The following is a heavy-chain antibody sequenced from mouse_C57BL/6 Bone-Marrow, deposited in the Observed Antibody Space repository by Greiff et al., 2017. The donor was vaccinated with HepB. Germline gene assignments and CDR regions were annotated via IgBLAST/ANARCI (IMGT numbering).Heavy chain of an antibody. J-gene: IGHJ2*01. V-gene: IGHV1-81*01. D-gene: IGHD4-1*01. CDR2: IYPRSGNT. CDR3: ARVGGNWDYFDY. Sequence: QVQLKESGAELARPGASVKLSCKASGYTFTSYGISWVKQRTGQGLEWIGEIYPRSGNTYYNEKFKGKATLTADKSSSTAYMELRSLTSEDSAVYFCARVGGNWDYFDYWGQGTTLTVSS. CDR1: GYTFTSYG.